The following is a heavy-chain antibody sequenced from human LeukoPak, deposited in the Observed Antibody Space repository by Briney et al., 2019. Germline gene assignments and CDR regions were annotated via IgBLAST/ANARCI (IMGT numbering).Heavy chain of an antibody. Sequence: SETLSLTCSVSGGSISSNGYYWGWIRQPPGKGLEWIGSIYYSGSTFDNPSLKSRVTISMDKSRNQFSLRLSSVTAADTAVYYCASNQWPSWYFDLWGRGTLVTVSA. V-gene: IGHV4-39*07. D-gene: IGHD6-19*01. CDR1: GGSISSNGYY. CDR2: IYYSGST. J-gene: IGHJ2*01. CDR3: ASNQWPSWYFDL.